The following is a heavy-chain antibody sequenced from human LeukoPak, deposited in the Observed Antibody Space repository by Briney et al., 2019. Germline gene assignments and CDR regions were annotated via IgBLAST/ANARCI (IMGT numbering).Heavy chain of an antibody. J-gene: IGHJ6*02. CDR2: IYTSGST. V-gene: IGHV4-4*07. CDR3: ARGYVVVVAATYYYYYGMDV. D-gene: IGHD2-15*01. CDR1: GGSISSYY. Sequence: PSETLSLTCTVSGGSISSYYWSWIRQPAGEGLDWIGRIYTSGSTNYNPSLKSRVTMSVDTSKNQFSLKLSPVTAADTAVYYCARGYVVVVAATYYYYYGMDVWGQGTTVTVSS.